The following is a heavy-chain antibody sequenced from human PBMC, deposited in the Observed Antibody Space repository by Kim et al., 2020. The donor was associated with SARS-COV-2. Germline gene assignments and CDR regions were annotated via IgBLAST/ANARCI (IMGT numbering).Heavy chain of an antibody. CDR3: AKGHIDNNGYYYFDY. CDR1: GFTFSSYA. V-gene: IGHV3-23*01. D-gene: IGHD3-22*01. J-gene: IGHJ4*02. CDR2: ISGRDAST. Sequence: GGSLRLSCAASGFTFSSYAMSWVRQAPGKGLEWVSDISGRDASTYYEDSVKGRFTISRDNSKNTLYLQVDSLRAEDTAIYYCAKGHIDNNGYYYFDYWGQGTLVTVSS.